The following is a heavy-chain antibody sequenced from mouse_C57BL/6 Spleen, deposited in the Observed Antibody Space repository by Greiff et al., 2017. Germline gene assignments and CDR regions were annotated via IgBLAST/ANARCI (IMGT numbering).Heavy chain of an antibody. Sequence: QVQLQQSGPELVKPGASVKISCKASGYAFSSSWMNWVKQRPGTGLEWIGRIYPGDGDTNYNGKFKGKATLTADKSSSTAYMQLSSLTSEDSAVYFCARKSPITTVPYWYFDVWGTGTTVTVSS. CDR2: IYPGDGDT. D-gene: IGHD1-1*01. CDR3: ARKSPITTVPYWYFDV. J-gene: IGHJ1*03. CDR1: GYAFSSSW. V-gene: IGHV1-82*01.